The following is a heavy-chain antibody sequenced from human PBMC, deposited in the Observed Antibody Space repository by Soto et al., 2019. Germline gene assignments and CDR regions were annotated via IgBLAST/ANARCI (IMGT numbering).Heavy chain of an antibody. CDR3: ARTGSYFGYYFYGMDV. V-gene: IGHV4-34*01. CDR2: VNHSGEA. Sequence: PSATPSLTCGVYGGFYRNYYRSWVRQPPRKGLEWIGEVNHSGEATYNPSLQSRVTISLDTTNNHFSLKMTSVTAAATAVYYCARTGSYFGYYFYGMDVWCQGTTVTVSS. J-gene: IGHJ6*02. D-gene: IGHD3-10*01. CDR1: GGFYRNYY.